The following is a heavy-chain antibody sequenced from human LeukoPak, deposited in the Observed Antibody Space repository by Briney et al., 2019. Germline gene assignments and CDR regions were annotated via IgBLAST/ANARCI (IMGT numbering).Heavy chain of an antibody. D-gene: IGHD3-22*01. V-gene: IGHV3-11*04. CDR3: ARDLYYYDSSGYYSGSHDAFDI. CDR2: ISSSGSTI. Sequence: PGGSLRLSCAASGFTFSDYYMSWIRQAPGKGLEWVSYISSSGSTIYYADSVKGRFTISRDNAKNSLYLQMNSLRAEDTAVYYCARDLYYYDSSGYYSGSHDAFDIWGQGTMVTVSS. CDR1: GFTFSDYY. J-gene: IGHJ3*02.